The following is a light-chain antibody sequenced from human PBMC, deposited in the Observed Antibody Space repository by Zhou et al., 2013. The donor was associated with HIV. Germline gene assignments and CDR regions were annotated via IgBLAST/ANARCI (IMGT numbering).Light chain of an antibody. V-gene: IGKV3-20*01. CDR2: AAS. J-gene: IGKJ5*01. CDR1: QSVHNNY. CDR3: QHYGSSPPVT. Sequence: EIVLTQSPGTLSLSPGERATLSCRASQSVHNNYVAWYQQKAGQAPRLLIFAASTRATGIPDRFSGSGSGTDFTLTISRLEPEDFAVYYCQHYGSSPPVTFGQGTRLEIK.